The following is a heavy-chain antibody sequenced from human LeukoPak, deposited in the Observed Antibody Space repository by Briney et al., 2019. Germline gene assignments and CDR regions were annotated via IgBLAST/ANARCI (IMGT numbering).Heavy chain of an antibody. D-gene: IGHD3-22*01. CDR2: ISSSGSPV. V-gene: IGHV3-11*01. CDR1: GFTFSDYY. J-gene: IGHJ4*02. CDR3: AKGRITMIVVVNTLDY. Sequence: GGSLRLSCAASGFTFSDYYMSWIRQAPGKGLEWISYISSSGSPVSYADSVKGRFTISRDNAKNSLYLQMNSLRAEDTAVYYCAKGRITMIVVVNTLDYWGQGTLVTVSS.